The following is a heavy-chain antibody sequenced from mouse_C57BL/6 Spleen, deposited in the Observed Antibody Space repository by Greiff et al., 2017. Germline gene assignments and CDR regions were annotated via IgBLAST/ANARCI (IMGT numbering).Heavy chain of an antibody. D-gene: IGHD2-4*01. CDR2: ISSGSSTI. CDR1: GFTFSDYG. CDR3: ARYYDYHDGWSFDV. V-gene: IGHV5-17*01. Sequence: EVKLVESGGGLVKPGGSLKLSCAASGFTFSDYGMHWVRHAPEKGLEWVAYISSGSSTIYYADTVKGRFHISRENAKKTLYLQMTSLRSEDTAMYYCARYYDYHDGWSFDVWGTGTTVTVSS. J-gene: IGHJ1*03.